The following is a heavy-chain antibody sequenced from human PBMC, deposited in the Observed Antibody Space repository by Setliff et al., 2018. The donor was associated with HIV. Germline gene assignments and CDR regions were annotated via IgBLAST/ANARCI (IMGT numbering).Heavy chain of an antibody. D-gene: IGHD3-16*02. CDR3: ARESLNLGELSSNPDASDI. Sequence: SETLSLTCAVSGGSISSGGYSWSWIRQPPGKSLEWIGYIYHSGSTYYNPSLKSRVTISVDRSKNQFSLKLSSVTAADTAVYYCARESLNLGELSSNPDASDIWGQGTMVTVSS. CDR1: GGSISSGGYS. CDR2: IYHSGST. V-gene: IGHV4-30-2*01. J-gene: IGHJ3*02.